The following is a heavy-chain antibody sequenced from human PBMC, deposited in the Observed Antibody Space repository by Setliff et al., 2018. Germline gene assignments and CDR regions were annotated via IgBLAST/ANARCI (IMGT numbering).Heavy chain of an antibody. CDR2: ISPYTGDT. CDR1: GYNFITFG. CDR3: ARSSAPSLVLAADFDF. D-gene: IGHD2-8*02. Sequence: ASVKVSCKTSGYNFITFGLSWVRQAPGQGPEWMGCISPYTGDTNYAQKFQDRVTMTMDSSSQTVYMELSSLNSDDTAVYYCARSSAPSLVLAADFDFWGQGTLVTGS. J-gene: IGHJ4*02. V-gene: IGHV1-18*01.